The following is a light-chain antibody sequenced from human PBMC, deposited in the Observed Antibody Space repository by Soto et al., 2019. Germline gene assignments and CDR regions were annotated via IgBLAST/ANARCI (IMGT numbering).Light chain of an antibody. J-gene: IGKJ1*01. CDR3: QQYHNSLWT. CDR2: GAS. Sequence: EIVLTHSPGTLSLSPCERATLSFRASQSIDNYLVWYQQKPGQAPRLLIYGASIRATGIPDRFSGSGSGTDFTLTISRLEPEDFAVYYCQQYHNSLWTFGQGTKVDIK. V-gene: IGKV3-20*01. CDR1: QSIDNY.